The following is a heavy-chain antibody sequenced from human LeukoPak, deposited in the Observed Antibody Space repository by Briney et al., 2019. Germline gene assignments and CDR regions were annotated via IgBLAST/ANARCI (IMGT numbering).Heavy chain of an antibody. V-gene: IGHV2-70*04. CDR2: IDWDDDK. J-gene: IGHJ5*02. D-gene: IGHD6-6*01. CDR3: ARMGRQLVIDP. CDR1: GFSLSTSGMR. Sequence: SGPTLVNPTQTLTLTCTFSGFSLSTSGMRVSWIRQPPGKALEWFARIDWDDDKFYSTSLKTRLTISKDTSKNQVVLTMTNMDPVDTATYYCARMGRQLVIDPWGQGTLVTVSS.